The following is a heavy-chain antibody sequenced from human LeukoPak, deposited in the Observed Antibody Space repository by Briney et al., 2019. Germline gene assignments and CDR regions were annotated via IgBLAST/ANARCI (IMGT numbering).Heavy chain of an antibody. J-gene: IGHJ6*02. CDR3: ARTDYYGSGSYDYYGMDV. CDR2: IIPIFGIA. CDR1: GGTFSSYA. D-gene: IGHD3-10*01. Sequence: SVKVSCKASGGTFSSYAISWVRQAPGQGLEWMGRIIPIFGIANYAQKFQGRVTITADKSTSTAYMELSSLRSEGTAVYYCARTDYYGSGSYDYYGMDVWGQGTTVTVSS. V-gene: IGHV1-69*04.